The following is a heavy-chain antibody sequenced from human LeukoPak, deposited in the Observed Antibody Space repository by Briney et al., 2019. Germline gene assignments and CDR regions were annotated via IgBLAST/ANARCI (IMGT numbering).Heavy chain of an antibody. CDR2: INHNGNVN. CDR3: ARVASLYDSSGYYRGAFDI. V-gene: IGHV3-7*03. CDR1: GFTFSSYW. D-gene: IGHD3-22*01. Sequence: PGGSLRLSCAASGFTFSSYWMNWARQAPGKGLEWVANINHNGNVNYYVDSVKGRFTIPRDNAKNSLYLQMSNLRAEDTAVYYCARVASLYDSSGYYRGAFDIWGQGTMVTVSS. J-gene: IGHJ3*02.